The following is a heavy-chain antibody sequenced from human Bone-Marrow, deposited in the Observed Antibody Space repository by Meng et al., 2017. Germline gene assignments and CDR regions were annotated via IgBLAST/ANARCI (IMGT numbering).Heavy chain of an antibody. Sequence: QVQVGQAGAEVKKPGASVKLSCEASEYSFTSYAIHWVRQAPGESLEWMGWINAGNGQTKYSERFQGRVAIARDTSANTAYMELSSLTSEDTAVYYCARGGIAAAAYSDHWGQGTLVTVSS. J-gene: IGHJ4*02. CDR1: EYSFTSYA. V-gene: IGHV1-3*01. CDR3: ARGGIAAAAYSDH. D-gene: IGHD6-13*01. CDR2: INAGNGQT.